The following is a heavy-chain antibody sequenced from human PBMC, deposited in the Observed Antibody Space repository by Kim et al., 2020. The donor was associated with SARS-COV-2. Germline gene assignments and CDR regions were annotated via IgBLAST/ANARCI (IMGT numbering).Heavy chain of an antibody. V-gene: IGHV3-48*02. Sequence: AGPVKGRFTITRDNAKNSLYLQMNSLRDEDTAVYYCARDLNYYGSGSYDYWGQGTLVTVSS. CDR3: ARDLNYYGSGSYDY. J-gene: IGHJ4*02. D-gene: IGHD3-10*01.